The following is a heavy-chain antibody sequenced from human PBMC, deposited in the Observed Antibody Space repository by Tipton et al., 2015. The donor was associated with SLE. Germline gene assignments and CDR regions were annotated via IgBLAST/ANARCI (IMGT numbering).Heavy chain of an antibody. V-gene: IGHV4-38-2*02. CDR2: IYHSGST. CDR3: AREEKDAFDI. J-gene: IGHJ3*02. CDR1: GYSISSGYY. Sequence: TLSLTCAVSGYSISSGYYWGWIRQPPGKGLEWIGSIYHSGSTYYNPSLKSRVTISVDTSKNQFSLKLSSVTAADTAVYYCAREEKDAFDIWGQGTMVTVSS.